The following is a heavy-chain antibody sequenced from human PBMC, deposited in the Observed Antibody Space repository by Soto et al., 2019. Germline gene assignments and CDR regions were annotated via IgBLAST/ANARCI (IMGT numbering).Heavy chain of an antibody. D-gene: IGHD3-9*01. J-gene: IGHJ6*02. CDR3: ATLGYFDWSYYGMDV. CDR1: GGTFSSYT. Sequence: ASVKVSCKASGGTFSSYTISWVRQAPGQGLEWMGRIIPILGIANYAQKFQGRVTITADKSTSTAYMELSSLRSEDTAVYYCATLGYFDWSYYGMDVWGQGTTVTVSS. CDR2: IIPILGIA. V-gene: IGHV1-69*02.